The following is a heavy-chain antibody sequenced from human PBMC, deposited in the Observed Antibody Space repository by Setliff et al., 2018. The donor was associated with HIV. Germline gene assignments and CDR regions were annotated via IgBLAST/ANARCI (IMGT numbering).Heavy chain of an antibody. CDR3: ARQHSSGWFNDYDYMDV. CDR1: GYSFTNYW. D-gene: IGHD6-19*01. Sequence: GESLKISCKASGYSFTNYWIGWVRQMPGKGLEWMGIIYPGDSDTRYSPSFQGQVTISADKSISTAYLQWSSLKASDTAMYYCARQHSSGWFNDYDYMDVWGKGTTVTVSS. V-gene: IGHV5-51*01. CDR2: IYPGDSDT. J-gene: IGHJ6*03.